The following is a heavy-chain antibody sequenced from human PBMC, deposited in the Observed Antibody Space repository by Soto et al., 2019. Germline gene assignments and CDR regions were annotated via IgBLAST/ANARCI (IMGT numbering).Heavy chain of an antibody. CDR3: KGYSYVLSGYLQPA. J-gene: IGHJ5*02. Sequence: EGQLGESGGGLVQPGGSLTLSCEASGFTFTNYWMHWVRQAPGKGLVWVSRVNTDGTTTNYADSVKGRFTISRDNAKNTVYQQMDSLIVEDTAVYYCKGYSYVLSGYLQPAWGQGTLVTVSS. D-gene: IGHD3-10*02. V-gene: IGHV3-74*01. CDR2: VNTDGTTT. CDR1: GFTFTNYW.